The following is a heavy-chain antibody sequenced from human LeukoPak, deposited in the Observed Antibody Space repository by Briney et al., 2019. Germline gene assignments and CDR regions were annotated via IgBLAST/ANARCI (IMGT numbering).Heavy chain of an antibody. CDR1: GGSISSSSYY. V-gene: IGHV4-39*01. CDR3: ARQGGSYQLFDY. Sequence: PSETLSLTCTVSGGSISSSSYYWGWIRQPPGKGLEWIGSIYYSGSTYYNPSLKSRVTISVDTSKNQFSLKLSSVTAADTAVYYCARQGGSYQLFDYWGQGTLVTVSS. CDR2: IYYSGST. J-gene: IGHJ4*02. D-gene: IGHD1-26*01.